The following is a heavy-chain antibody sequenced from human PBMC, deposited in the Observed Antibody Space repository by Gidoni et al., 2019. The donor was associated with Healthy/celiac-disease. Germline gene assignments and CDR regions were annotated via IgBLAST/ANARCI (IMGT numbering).Heavy chain of an antibody. CDR1: GFTFDDYT. Sequence: EVQLVESGGVVVQPGGSLRLSCAASGFTFDDYTMHWVRQAPGKGLEWVSLISWDGGSTYYADSVKGRFTISRDNSKNSLYLQMNSLRTEDTALYYCAKDQIHDSSGYVFDYWGQGTLVTVSS. CDR3: AKDQIHDSSGYVFDY. J-gene: IGHJ4*02. CDR2: ISWDGGST. D-gene: IGHD3-22*01. V-gene: IGHV3-43*01.